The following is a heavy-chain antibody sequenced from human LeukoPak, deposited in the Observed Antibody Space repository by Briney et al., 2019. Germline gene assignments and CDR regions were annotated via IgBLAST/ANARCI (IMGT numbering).Heavy chain of an antibody. D-gene: IGHD3-3*01. Sequence: SETLSLTCAVYGGSFSDFYWSWIRQPPGKGLEWIGEINHSGTTNYNPSLKSRVTISVDTSKNHFSLKLSSVTAADTAVYYCARAGQGDFWSGLRYFDYWGQGTLVTASS. V-gene: IGHV4-34*01. CDR1: GGSFSDFY. CDR2: INHSGTT. J-gene: IGHJ4*02. CDR3: ARAGQGDFWSGLRYFDY.